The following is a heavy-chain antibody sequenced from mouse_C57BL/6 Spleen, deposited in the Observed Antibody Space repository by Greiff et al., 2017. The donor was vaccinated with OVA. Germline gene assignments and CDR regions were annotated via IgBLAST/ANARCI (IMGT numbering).Heavy chain of an antibody. CDR2: IYPGSGNT. J-gene: IGHJ1*03. Sequence: VQLQQSGAELVRPGASVKLSCKASGYTFTDYYINWVKQRPGQGLEWIARIYPGSGNTYYNEKFKGKATLTAEKSSSTAYMQLSSLTSEDSAVYFCARWNTEGYFDVWGTGTTVTVSS. V-gene: IGHV1-76*01. CDR3: ARWNTEGYFDV. CDR1: GYTFTDYY. D-gene: IGHD5-2*01.